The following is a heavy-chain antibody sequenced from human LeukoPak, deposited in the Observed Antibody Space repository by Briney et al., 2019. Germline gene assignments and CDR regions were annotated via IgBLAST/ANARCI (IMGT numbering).Heavy chain of an antibody. CDR1: GFTFSSYA. CDR3: ARYSGSYYYPPAWDL. Sequence: GGSLRLSCAASGFTFSSYAMNWVRQAPGKGLEWVSSITGSGGTTYYTDSVKGRFTISRDNSKNTLYLQMDSLRADDTAVYYCARYSGSYYYPPAWDLWGQGTLVTVSS. V-gene: IGHV3-23*01. CDR2: ITGSGGTT. D-gene: IGHD1-26*01. J-gene: IGHJ4*02.